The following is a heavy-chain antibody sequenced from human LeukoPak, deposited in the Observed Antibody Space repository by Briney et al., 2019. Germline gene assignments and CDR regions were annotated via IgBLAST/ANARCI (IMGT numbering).Heavy chain of an antibody. V-gene: IGHV1-18*01. Sequence: GASVKVSCKASGYTFTSYGISWVRQAPGQGLEWMGWISAYNGNTNYAQKLQGRVTMTTDTSTSTAYMELRSLRSDDTAVYYCARDTGSGHCSGNWCRAAFDVWGQGTMVTVSS. CDR2: ISAYNGNT. CDR1: GYTFTSYG. D-gene: IGHD2-15*01. J-gene: IGHJ3*01. CDR3: ARDTGSGHCSGNWCRAAFDV.